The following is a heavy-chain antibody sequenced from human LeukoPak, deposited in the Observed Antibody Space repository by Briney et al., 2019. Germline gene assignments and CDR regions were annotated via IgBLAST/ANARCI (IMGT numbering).Heavy chain of an antibody. J-gene: IGHJ4*02. CDR2: ISSSGSTI. V-gene: IGHV3-11*01. D-gene: IGHD5-24*01. CDR1: GFTFSDYY. CDR3: ARVGRWLQLLLDY. Sequence: GGSLRLSCAASGFTFSDYYMSWIRQAPGKGLEWVSYISSSGSTIYYADSMKGRFTISRDNAKNSLYLQMNSLRAEDTAVYYCARVGRWLQLLLDYWGQGTLVTVSS.